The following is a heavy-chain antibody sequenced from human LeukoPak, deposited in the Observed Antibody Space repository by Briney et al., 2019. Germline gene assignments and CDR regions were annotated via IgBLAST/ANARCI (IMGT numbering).Heavy chain of an antibody. CDR1: GYTFTSYA. D-gene: IGHD3-22*01. Sequence: ASVKVSCKASGYTFTSYAMHWVRQAPGQRLERMGWINAGNGNTKYSQKFQGRVTITRDTSASTAYMELGSLRSEDTAVYYCARASVGYYYIDYWGQGTLVTVSS. V-gene: IGHV1-3*01. CDR3: ARASVGYYYIDY. CDR2: INAGNGNT. J-gene: IGHJ4*02.